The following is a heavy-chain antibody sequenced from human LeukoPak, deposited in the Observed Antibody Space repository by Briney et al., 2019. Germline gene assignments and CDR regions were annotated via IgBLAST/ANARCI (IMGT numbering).Heavy chain of an antibody. J-gene: IGHJ5*02. D-gene: IGHD2-2*01. CDR1: GGSISTSSYY. Sequence: SETLSLTCTVSGGSISTSSYYWGWIRQPPGEELEWIGSIYFSGSTYYNPSLKSRLTISLDTSKNQFSLRLSSVTAADTAVYYCARPLSTYCSSISCSNWFDPWGQGTLVTVSS. CDR2: IYFSGST. V-gene: IGHV4-39*01. CDR3: ARPLSTYCSSISCSNWFDP.